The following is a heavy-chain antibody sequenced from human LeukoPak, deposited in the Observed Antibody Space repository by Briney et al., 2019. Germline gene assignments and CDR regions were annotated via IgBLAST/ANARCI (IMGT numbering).Heavy chain of an antibody. CDR1: GDTFSRFA. V-gene: IGHV1-69*10. Sequence: SVKVSCKASGDTFSRFAISWVRQAPGQGLEWMGGFVPSLETGNYAQKFQGRVTITRNTSISTAYMELSSLRSEDTAVYYCARVVEYYDFWSGYTYYYYYYYMDVWGKGTTVTVSS. J-gene: IGHJ6*03. CDR3: ARVVEYYDFWSGYTYYYYYYYMDV. D-gene: IGHD3-3*01. CDR2: FVPSLETG.